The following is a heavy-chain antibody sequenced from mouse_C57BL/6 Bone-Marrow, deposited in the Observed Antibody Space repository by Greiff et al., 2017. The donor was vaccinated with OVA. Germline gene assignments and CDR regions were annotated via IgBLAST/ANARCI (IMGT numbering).Heavy chain of an antibody. CDR2: INPNNGGT. V-gene: IGHV1-26*01. CDR1: GYTFTDYY. J-gene: IGHJ2*01. D-gene: IGHD1-1*01. CDR3: ARRDYGSFDY. Sequence: EVQLQQSGPELVKPGASVKISCKASGYTFTDYYMNWVKQSHGKSLEWIGDINPNNGGTSYNQKFKGKATLTVDKSSSTAYMELRSLTSEDSAVYYCARRDYGSFDYWGQGTTLTGSS.